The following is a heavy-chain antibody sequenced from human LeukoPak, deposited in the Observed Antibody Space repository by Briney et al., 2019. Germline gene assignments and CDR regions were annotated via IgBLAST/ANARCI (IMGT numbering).Heavy chain of an antibody. CDR2: ISHSGST. CDR3: VTYYYGSSAPKRNY. D-gene: IGHD3-22*01. V-gene: IGHV4-34*01. Sequence: SSQTLSLTCAVYGGSFSDYFWSWIRHPPWKGLEWIGEISHSGSTTYNPSLRRPVTISGYTSKKQWSLRLSAVTAADTAVYYCVTYYYGSSAPKRNYWGQGILVTVSS. CDR1: GGSFSDYF. J-gene: IGHJ4*02.